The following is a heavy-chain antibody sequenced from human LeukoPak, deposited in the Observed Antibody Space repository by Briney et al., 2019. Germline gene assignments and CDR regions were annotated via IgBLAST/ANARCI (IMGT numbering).Heavy chain of an antibody. CDR1: GGSISSSSYY. D-gene: IGHD3-10*01. J-gene: IGHJ4*02. V-gene: IGHV4-39*01. Sequence: PSETLSLTCTVSGGSISSSSYYWGWIRQPPGKGLEWIGSIYYSGSTYYNPSLKRRVTISVDTSKNQFSLKLSSVTAADTAVYYCAILGYYYGSGSSDWGQGTLVTVSS. CDR2: IYYSGST. CDR3: AILGYYYGSGSSD.